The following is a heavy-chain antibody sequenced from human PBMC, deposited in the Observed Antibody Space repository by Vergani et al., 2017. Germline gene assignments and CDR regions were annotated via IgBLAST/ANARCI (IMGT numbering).Heavy chain of an antibody. J-gene: IGHJ4*02. CDR1: GYTFTSYG. Sequence: QVQLVQSGAEVKKPGASVKVSCKASGYTFTSYGISWVRQAPGLGLEWMGWISAYNGNTNYAQKLQGRVTMTTDTSTSTAYMELRSLRSDDTAVYYCARDLCSGGSCYSGPIDYWGQGTLVTVSS. CDR3: ARDLCSGGSCYSGPIDY. V-gene: IGHV1-18*04. D-gene: IGHD2-15*01. CDR2: ISAYNGNT.